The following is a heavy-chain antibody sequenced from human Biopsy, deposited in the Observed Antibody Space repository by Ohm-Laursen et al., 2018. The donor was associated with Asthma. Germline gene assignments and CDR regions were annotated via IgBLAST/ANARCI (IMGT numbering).Heavy chain of an antibody. Sequence: SSVKVSCKASGDSFSNYAISWVRQAPGQGLEWMGGLIPILGTPDHAQMFEGRVTITADESTSTAYMELSSLSSEDTAVYYCARGYSGSDRIVYYYSGLEAWGQGTTVTVSS. D-gene: IGHD5-12*01. V-gene: IGHV1-69*01. CDR3: ARGYSGSDRIVYYYSGLEA. CDR1: GDSFSNYA. CDR2: LIPILGTP. J-gene: IGHJ6*02.